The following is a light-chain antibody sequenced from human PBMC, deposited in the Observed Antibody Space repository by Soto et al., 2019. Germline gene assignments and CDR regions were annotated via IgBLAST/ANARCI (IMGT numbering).Light chain of an antibody. V-gene: IGKV3-11*01. CDR3: QQRSNWPPIT. CDR2: DAS. J-gene: IGKJ5*01. CDR1: QSVSSS. Sequence: EIVLTQSPATLYLSPGERATLSCRASQSVSSSLAWYQQKPGQAPRLLIYDASTRATGIPARFSGGGSGTDFTLTISSLEPEDFAVYYCQQRSNWPPITFSQGTRLEIK.